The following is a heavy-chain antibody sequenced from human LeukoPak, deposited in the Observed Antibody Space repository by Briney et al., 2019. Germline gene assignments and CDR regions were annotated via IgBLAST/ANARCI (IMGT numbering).Heavy chain of an antibody. V-gene: IGHV1-2*02. CDR2: INPNSGST. D-gene: IGHD1-1*01. J-gene: IGHJ4*02. Sequence: ASVKVSCKASGYTFTGYYMHWVRQAPGQGLEWMGWINPNSGSTNYAQKFQGRVTMTRDTSISTAYMELSRLRSDDTAVYYCARDEEWNDLDYWGQGTLVTVSS. CDR3: ARDEEWNDLDY. CDR1: GYTFTGYY.